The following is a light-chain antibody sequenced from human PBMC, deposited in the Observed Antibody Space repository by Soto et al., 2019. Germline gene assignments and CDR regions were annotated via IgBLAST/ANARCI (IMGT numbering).Light chain of an antibody. CDR1: QSVSDMY. CDR3: QHYGTSAL. V-gene: IGKV3-20*01. J-gene: IGKJ3*01. CDR2: AS. Sequence: EIVLTQSPGTLSLSPGERATLSCRASQSVSDMYLAWYQQKPGQAPRLLIYASNSATGIPDRFSGCGSGTDITITIRRLQTEDFAEYYCQHYGTSALFGPGTKVEIK.